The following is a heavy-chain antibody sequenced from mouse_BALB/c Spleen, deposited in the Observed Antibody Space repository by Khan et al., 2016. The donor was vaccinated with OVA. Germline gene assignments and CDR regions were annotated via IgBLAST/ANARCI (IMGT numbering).Heavy chain of an antibody. CDR1: GFTFSTYG. D-gene: IGHD1-1*01. CDR3: TRLAYYYDSEGFAY. V-gene: IGHV5-6*01. CDR2: VSTGGHYT. Sequence: DVQLVESGGDIVKPGGSLKLSCAASGFTFSTYGMSWVRQTPDKRLEWVATVSTGGHYTYYTDTVKGRFTISRDNAKNTLYLQMSSLRSEDTAMFDCTRLAYYYDSEGFAYWGQGTLVTVSA. J-gene: IGHJ3*01.